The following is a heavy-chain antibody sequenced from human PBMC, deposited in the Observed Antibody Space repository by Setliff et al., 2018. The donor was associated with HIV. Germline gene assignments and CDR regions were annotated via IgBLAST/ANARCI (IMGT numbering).Heavy chain of an antibody. CDR1: GASVNSNNYY. J-gene: IGHJ4*02. CDR2: IYYSGTT. V-gene: IGHV4-39*01. Sequence: PSETLSLTCTVSGASVNSNNYYWGWIRQPPGKGLEWIASIYYSGTTYYNPSLKSRVTISVDTSKNQFSLKLSSVTAADTAVYYCARLSLSLDRGIINSGDRFFDYWSQGSLVTVSS. D-gene: IGHD3-10*01. CDR3: ARLSLSLDRGIINSGDRFFDY.